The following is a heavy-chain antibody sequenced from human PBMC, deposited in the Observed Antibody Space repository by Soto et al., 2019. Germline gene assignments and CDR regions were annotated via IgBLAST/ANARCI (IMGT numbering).Heavy chain of an antibody. CDR1: GYTFTAYY. Sequence: GASVKGSFKASGYTFTAYYMHWVRQAPGQGLEWMGWINLNSGDTNYAQEFQGRVTMTRDTSISTAYMELSRLRSDDTAVYYCARDPTSGVAAAGLLNFWGQGTLVTVS. CDR3: ARDPTSGVAAAGLLNF. J-gene: IGHJ4*02. CDR2: INLNSGDT. D-gene: IGHD6-13*01. V-gene: IGHV1-2*02.